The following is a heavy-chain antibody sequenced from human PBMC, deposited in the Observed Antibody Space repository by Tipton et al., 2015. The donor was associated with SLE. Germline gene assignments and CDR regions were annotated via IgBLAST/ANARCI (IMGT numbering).Heavy chain of an antibody. Sequence: GLVKPSETLSLTCTVSGGSISSYYWSWIRQPPGKGLEWIGYIYYSGSTNYNPSLKSRVTISVDTSKNQFSLKLSSVTAADTAVYYCARDEAGTHLGWFDPWGQGTLVTVSS. D-gene: IGHD1-7*01. V-gene: IGHV4-59*01. CDR2: IYYSGST. CDR1: GGSISSYY. J-gene: IGHJ5*02. CDR3: ARDEAGTHLGWFDP.